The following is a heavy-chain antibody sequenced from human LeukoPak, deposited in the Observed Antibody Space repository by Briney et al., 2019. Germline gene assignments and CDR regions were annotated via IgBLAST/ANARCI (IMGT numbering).Heavy chain of an antibody. CDR1: GFKFDDYG. CDR3: ARDGTNIGNAYFQY. CDR2: INWNGGGT. D-gene: IGHD2-8*01. J-gene: IGHJ4*02. Sequence: PGGSLTPATPGAGFKFDDYGIDCVRQVQGKGLEWISAINWNGGGTHYADSVRGRFPISRDNARNSMFLHMNSLRAEDTALYFCARDGTNIGNAYFQYWGQGILVTVSS. V-gene: IGHV3-20*03.